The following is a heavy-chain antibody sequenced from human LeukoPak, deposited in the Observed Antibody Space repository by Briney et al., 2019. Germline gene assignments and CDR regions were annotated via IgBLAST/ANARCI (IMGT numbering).Heavy chain of an antibody. J-gene: IGHJ2*01. CDR2: INHSGST. CDR3: ARGNTVVTHWYFDL. D-gene: IGHD4-23*01. Sequence: KPSETLSLSCAVYGGSFSGYYWSWIRQPPGKWLEWIGEINHSGSTNYNPSLKSRVTISVDTSKNQFSLKLSSVTAADTAVYYCARGNTVVTHWYFDLWGRGTLVTVSS. V-gene: IGHV4-34*01. CDR1: GGSFSGYY.